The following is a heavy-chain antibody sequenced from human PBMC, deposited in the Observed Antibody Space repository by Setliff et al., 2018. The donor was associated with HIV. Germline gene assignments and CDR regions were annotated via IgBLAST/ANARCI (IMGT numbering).Heavy chain of an antibody. D-gene: IGHD2-2*01. J-gene: IGHJ4*02. V-gene: IGHV3-23*01. Sequence: PGGSLRLSCAASGFTFSDSAMSWVRQAPGKGLEWVSSISNSGNSPYYADSVKGRFTISRDNSKNTLYLQMNSLRVEDTAVYYCARDGEYHQLFDCWGQGTLVTVSS. CDR1: GFTFSDSA. CDR3: ARDGEYHQLFDC. CDR2: ISNSGNSP.